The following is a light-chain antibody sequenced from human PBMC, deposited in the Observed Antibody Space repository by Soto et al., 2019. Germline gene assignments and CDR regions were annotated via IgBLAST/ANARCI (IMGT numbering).Light chain of an antibody. Sequence: QSALTQPPSVSGAPGQRVTISCTGSSSNIGAGYDVPWYQQLPGTAPKLLIYGNSNRPSGVPDRFSGSKSGTSASLAITGLQAEDEADYYCQSYATSLSGYVVFGGGTKLTVL. CDR3: QSYATSLSGYVV. J-gene: IGLJ2*01. CDR1: SSNIGAGYD. V-gene: IGLV1-40*01. CDR2: GNS.